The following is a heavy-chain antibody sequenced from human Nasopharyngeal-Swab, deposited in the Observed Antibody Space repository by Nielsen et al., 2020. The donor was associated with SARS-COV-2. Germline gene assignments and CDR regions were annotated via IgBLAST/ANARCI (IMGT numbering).Heavy chain of an antibody. V-gene: IGHV3-74*01. Sequence: GESLKISCAASGLTFNAHWMTWVRQAPGKGLVWVSRVNGDGSGTGHADSVKGRFTISRDNAKSMLYLQMNSLRAEDTAVYYCAVGQHAGAFDYWGQGTLVTVSS. D-gene: IGHD1-26*01. J-gene: IGHJ4*02. CDR2: VNGDGSGT. CDR3: AVGQHAGAFDY. CDR1: GLTFNAHW.